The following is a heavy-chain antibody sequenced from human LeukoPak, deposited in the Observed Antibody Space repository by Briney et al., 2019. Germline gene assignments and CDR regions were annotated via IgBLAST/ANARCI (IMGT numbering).Heavy chain of an antibody. CDR2: INHGGDT. Sequence: PSETLSLTCTVSGGSISSYHWSWFRQAPGKGLEWIGEINHGGDTNYNSSLQSRVTLSVDTSRNQFSLILSSMTAADTAIYYCASHKYPVQAFDIWGQGTMVTVSS. CDR3: ASHKYPVQAFDI. D-gene: IGHD2/OR15-2a*01. J-gene: IGHJ3*02. V-gene: IGHV4-34*01. CDR1: GGSISSYH.